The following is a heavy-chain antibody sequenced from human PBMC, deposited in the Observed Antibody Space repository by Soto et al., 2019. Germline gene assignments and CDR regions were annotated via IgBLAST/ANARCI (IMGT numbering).Heavy chain of an antibody. Sequence: QVQLVESGGGVVQPGRSLRLSCATSGFTFSSYGMHWVRQGPGKGLEWVAVIWYDGTNKYYADSVNGRFTISRDDFKNTLYLQMNSLRAEDTALYYCARGPMTTVTTWGDWFFDLWGRGTLVTVSS. CDR1: GFTFSSYG. CDR3: ARGPMTTVTTWGDWFFDL. D-gene: IGHD4-17*01. CDR2: IWYDGTNK. J-gene: IGHJ2*01. V-gene: IGHV3-33*01.